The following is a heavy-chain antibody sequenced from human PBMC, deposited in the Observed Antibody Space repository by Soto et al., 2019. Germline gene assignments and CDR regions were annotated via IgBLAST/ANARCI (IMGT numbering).Heavy chain of an antibody. J-gene: IGHJ4*02. V-gene: IGHV1-3*04. CDR2: INSGNGDT. D-gene: IGHD2-21*01. Sequence: QVQLVQSGAEVKEPGASVRVSCKASGYTFTKYPIHWVRQAPGQGLEWLGWINSGNGDTKYSQKFQGRVTITWDTSATTTYIELSSLRSEDTAVYYCASGHCSGDCYSDYWGQGPLVTVSS. CDR3: ASGHCSGDCYSDY. CDR1: GYTFTKYP.